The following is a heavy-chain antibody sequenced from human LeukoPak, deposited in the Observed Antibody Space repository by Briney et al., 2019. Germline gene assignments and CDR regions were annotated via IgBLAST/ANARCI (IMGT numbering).Heavy chain of an antibody. Sequence: GGSLRLSCAASGFTFSSYAKHWVRQAPGKGLEWVAVISYDGSNKYYADSVKGRFTISRDNSKNTLYLQMNSLRAEDTAVYYCARVLYGDYGISDYWGQGTLVTVSS. CDR1: GFTFSSYA. CDR3: ARVLYGDYGISDY. J-gene: IGHJ4*02. D-gene: IGHD4-17*01. CDR2: ISYDGSNK. V-gene: IGHV3-30-3*01.